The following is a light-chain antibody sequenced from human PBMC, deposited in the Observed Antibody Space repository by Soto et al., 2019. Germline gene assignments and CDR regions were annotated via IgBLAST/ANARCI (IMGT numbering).Light chain of an antibody. CDR2: ANN. CDR1: SSNIGNNY. V-gene: IGLV1-51*01. Sequence: QSVLTQPPSVSAAPGQKVTISCSGSSSNIGNNYVSWYQQLPGTAPKLLIYANNKRPSGIPDRLSGSKSGTSATLGITGLQTGDEAGYYCGTWDSSLSAVVFGGGTKLTVL. CDR3: GTWDSSLSAVV. J-gene: IGLJ2*01.